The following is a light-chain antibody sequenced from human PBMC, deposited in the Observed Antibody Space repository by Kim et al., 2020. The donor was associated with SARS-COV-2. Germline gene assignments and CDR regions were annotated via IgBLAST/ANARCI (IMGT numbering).Light chain of an antibody. CDR1: QSIGTN. Sequence: SPGERTIVSWRASQSIGTNLAWYHQMPGQAPRLLIYAASPRATGVPARISGSASGSDFTLTISTLQSGDFGIYYCQQYNNWFPYTFGQGTKLEI. V-gene: IGKV3-15*01. J-gene: IGKJ2*01. CDR2: AAS. CDR3: QQYNNWFPYT.